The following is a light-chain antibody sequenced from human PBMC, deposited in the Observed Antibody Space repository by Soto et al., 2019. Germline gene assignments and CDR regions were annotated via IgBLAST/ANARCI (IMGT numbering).Light chain of an antibody. CDR1: QSISDT. CDR2: GAS. J-gene: IGKJ1*01. CDR3: QQYDNWPWT. Sequence: EIVLTQSPGTPSLSTGERATLSCSASQSISDTLAWYQQKPGQAPRLLIYGASRRATGFPARFSGSGSGTDFTLTISSLQSEDFAVYYCQQYDNWPWTFGQGTKVDIK. V-gene: IGKV3-15*01.